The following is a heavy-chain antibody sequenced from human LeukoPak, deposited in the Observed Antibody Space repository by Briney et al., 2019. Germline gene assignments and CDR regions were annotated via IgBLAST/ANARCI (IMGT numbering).Heavy chain of an antibody. CDR2: ISAYNGNT. CDR3: ASFNYYDSSGYYYVLEAFDI. CDR1: GYTFTSYG. D-gene: IGHD3-22*01. J-gene: IGHJ3*02. Sequence: GASVKVSCKASGYTFTSYGISWVRQAPGQGLEWMGWISAYNGNTNYAQKLQGRVTMTTDTSTSTAYMELRSLRSDDTAVYYCASFNYYDSSGYYYVLEAFDIWGQGTMVTVSS. V-gene: IGHV1-18*01.